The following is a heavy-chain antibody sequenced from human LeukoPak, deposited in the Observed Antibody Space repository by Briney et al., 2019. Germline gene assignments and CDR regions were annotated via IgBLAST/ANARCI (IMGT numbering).Heavy chain of an antibody. CDR1: GFTFSSYA. V-gene: IGHV3-23*01. CDR2: ISNSDGKT. CDR3: AKATGNLGN. J-gene: IGHJ4*02. D-gene: IGHD1-1*01. Sequence: PGGSLRLSCAASGFTFSSYAMSWVRQAPGKGLEWVSNISNSDGKTYYADSVKGRFTISRDNSKNTLYVQMNSLTAEDTAIYYCAKATGNLGNWGQGTLVTVSS.